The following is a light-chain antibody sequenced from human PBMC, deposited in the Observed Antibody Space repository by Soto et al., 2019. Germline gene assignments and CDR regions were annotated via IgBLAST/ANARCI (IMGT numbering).Light chain of an antibody. CDR3: QQYGSSPYT. CDR2: GAS. V-gene: IGKV3-20*01. J-gene: IGKJ2*01. Sequence: EIVLTQSPGTLSLSPGERATLSCRASQSVSSSYLAWYQQKPGQAPRLLLYGASSRATGIPDRFSGSGSGTDFTLTISRLGPEDFAVYYCQQYGSSPYTFGQGTKLEIK. CDR1: QSVSSSY.